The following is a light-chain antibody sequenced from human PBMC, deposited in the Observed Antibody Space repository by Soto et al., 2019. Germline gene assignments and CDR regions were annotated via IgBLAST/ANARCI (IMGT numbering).Light chain of an antibody. V-gene: IGLV1-40*01. J-gene: IGLJ1*01. Sequence: QLVLTQPPSASGTPGQRVTISCSGSSSNIGSNFVYWYQHLPGTAPKLLIYTNTNRPSGVPDRFSGSKSGTSASLAITGLQAEDEADYYCQSYDSSLSGYVFGPGTKLTVL. CDR1: SSNIGSNF. CDR3: QSYDSSLSGYV. CDR2: TNT.